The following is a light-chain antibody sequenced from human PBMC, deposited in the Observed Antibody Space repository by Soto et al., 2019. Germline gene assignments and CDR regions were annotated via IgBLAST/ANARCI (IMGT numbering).Light chain of an antibody. CDR1: HTITSNF. CDR3: HQYGDLPLT. Sequence: EIVLTQSPGTLSLSPGERATLSRRASHTITSNFLAWYQQKPGQAPRLLIYEASSRATGIPDRFSGSDSGTDFTLTISRLEPEDFAVYYCHQYGDLPLTFGGGTKVEIK. V-gene: IGKV3-20*01. J-gene: IGKJ4*01. CDR2: EAS.